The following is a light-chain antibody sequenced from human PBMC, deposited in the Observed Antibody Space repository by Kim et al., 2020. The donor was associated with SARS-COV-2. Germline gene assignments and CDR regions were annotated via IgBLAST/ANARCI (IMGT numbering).Light chain of an antibody. J-gene: IGKJ1*01. CDR3: QQYSNWPWT. Sequence: DIQVTQSPSTLSADVGDRVIITCQTSHNINRWLAWYQQKPGQAPKLLIYKASTLTSGLPSTFGGSGSGTEFSLTISSLQPEDLATYFCQQYSNWPWTFGQGTKVDIK. V-gene: IGKV1-5*03. CDR1: HNINRW. CDR2: KAS.